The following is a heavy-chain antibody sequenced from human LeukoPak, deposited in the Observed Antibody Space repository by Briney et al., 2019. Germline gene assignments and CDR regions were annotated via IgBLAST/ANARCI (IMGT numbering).Heavy chain of an antibody. CDR3: AKDPGRRGYSSSWSLTYFDY. V-gene: IGHV3-30*18. CDR1: GFTFSSYG. Sequence: GRSLRLSCAASGFTFSSYGMHWVRQAPGKGLEWVAVISYDGSNKYYADSVKGRFTISRDNSKNTLYLQMNSLRAEDTAVYYCAKDPGRRGYSSSWSLTYFDYWGQGTLVTVSS. D-gene: IGHD6-13*01. CDR2: ISYDGSNK. J-gene: IGHJ4*02.